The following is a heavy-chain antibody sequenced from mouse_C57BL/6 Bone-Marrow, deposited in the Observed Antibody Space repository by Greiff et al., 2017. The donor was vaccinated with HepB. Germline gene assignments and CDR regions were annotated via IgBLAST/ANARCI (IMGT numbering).Heavy chain of an antibody. CDR1: GYTFTSYW. CDR2: IDPSDSYT. V-gene: IGHV1-59*01. CDR3: ARRGTGGDY. Sequence: VQLQQPGAELVRPGTSVKLSCKASGYTFTSYWMHWVKQRPGQGLEWIGVIDPSDSYTNYNQKFKGKATLTVDTSSSTAYMQLSSLTSEDSAVYYCARRGTGGDYWGQGTTLTVSS. D-gene: IGHD3-3*01. J-gene: IGHJ2*01.